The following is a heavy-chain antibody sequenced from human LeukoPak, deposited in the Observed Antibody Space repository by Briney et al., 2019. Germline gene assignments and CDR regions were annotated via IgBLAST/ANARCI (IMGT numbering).Heavy chain of an antibody. V-gene: IGHV1-46*01. CDR3: ARDGHRRYYYDSSGREHAFDI. J-gene: IGHJ3*02. D-gene: IGHD3-22*01. CDR1: GYTFTSYA. CDR2: INPSGGST. Sequence: ASVKVSCKASGYTFTSYAMNWVRQAPGQGLEWMGIINPSGGSTSYAQKFQGRVTMTRDMSTSTVYMELSSLRSEDTAVYYCARDGHRRYYYDSSGREHAFDIWGQGTMVTVSS.